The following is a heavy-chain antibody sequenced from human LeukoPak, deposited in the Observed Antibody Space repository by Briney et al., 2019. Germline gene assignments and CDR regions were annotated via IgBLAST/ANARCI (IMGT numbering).Heavy chain of an antibody. CDR2: IGGSGDKT. Sequence: GGSMRLSWAAYGFTFNRNAISWVRQAPGKGLEWASTIGGSGDKTFYADSVKGRFTISRDNSKNMLHLQMSSLTGEDTALYYCVRRGDASSGWGDHDYWGQGALVTVSS. D-gene: IGHD6-19*01. CDR1: GFTFNRNA. J-gene: IGHJ4*02. V-gene: IGHV3-23*01. CDR3: VRRGDASSGWGDHDY.